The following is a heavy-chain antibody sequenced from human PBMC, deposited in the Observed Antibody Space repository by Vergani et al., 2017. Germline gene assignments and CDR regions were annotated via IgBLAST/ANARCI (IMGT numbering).Heavy chain of an antibody. D-gene: IGHD6-13*01. CDR1: GYSISSGYY. J-gene: IGHJ6*03. Sequence: QVQLQESGPGLVKPSETLSLTCAVSGYSISSGYYWGWIRQPPGKGLEWIGSIYHSGRTYYNPSLKSRVTISVDTSKNQFSRKLSSVTAADTAVYYWARHEGIAAAGTYNYYYMDVWGKGTTVTVSS. CDR2: IYHSGRT. CDR3: ARHEGIAAAGTYNYYYMDV. V-gene: IGHV4-38-2*01.